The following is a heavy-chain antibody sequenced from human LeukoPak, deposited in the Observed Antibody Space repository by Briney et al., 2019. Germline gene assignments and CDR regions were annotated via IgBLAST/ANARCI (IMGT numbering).Heavy chain of an antibody. V-gene: IGHV1-69*05. J-gene: IGHJ4*02. CDR1: GGTFSSYA. CDR2: IIPIFGTA. D-gene: IGHD6-13*01. Sequence: ASVKVSCKAFGGTFSSYAISWVRQAPGQGLEWMGGIIPIFGTANYAQKFQGRVTITTDESTSTAYMELSSLRSEDTAVYYCARVWYSSSWYYFDYWGQGTLVTVSS. CDR3: ARVWYSSSWYYFDY.